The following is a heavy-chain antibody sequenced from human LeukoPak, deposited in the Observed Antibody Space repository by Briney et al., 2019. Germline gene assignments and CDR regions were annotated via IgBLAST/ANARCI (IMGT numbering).Heavy chain of an antibody. Sequence: PGGSLRLSCAASGFTFSTYDMMWARQTPDSGLEWVSIISGSGGTTYYADSVKGRFTISRDNSKNTLYLEMNSLRADDTAVYYCVKRRETVRGAFDYWGQGTLVTVSS. CDR1: GFTFSTYD. J-gene: IGHJ4*02. V-gene: IGHV3-23*01. CDR2: ISGSGGTT. CDR3: VKRRETVRGAFDY. D-gene: IGHD3-10*02.